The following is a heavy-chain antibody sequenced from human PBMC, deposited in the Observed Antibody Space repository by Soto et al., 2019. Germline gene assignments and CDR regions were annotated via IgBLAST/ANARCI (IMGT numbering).Heavy chain of an antibody. J-gene: IGHJ4*02. D-gene: IGHD3-22*01. CDR1: GFTFSDYY. CDR3: ARGGEIPDYYDSSGYYRTGFDY. Sequence: GGSLRLSCAASGFTFSDYYMSWIRQAPGKGLEWVSYISSSSSYTNYADSVKGRFTISRDNAKNSLYLQMNSLRAEDMVVYYCARGGEIPDYYDSSGYYRTGFDYWGQGTLVTVSS. V-gene: IGHV3-11*06. CDR2: ISSSSSYT.